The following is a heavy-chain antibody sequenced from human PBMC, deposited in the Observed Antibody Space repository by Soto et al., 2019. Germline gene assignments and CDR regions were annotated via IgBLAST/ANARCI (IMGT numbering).Heavy chain of an antibody. D-gene: IGHD3-10*01. CDR1: GFTFSSYG. Sequence: GGSLRLSCAASGFTFSSYGMHWVRQAPGKGLEWVAVISYDGSNKYYADSVKGRFTISRDNSKNTLYLQMNSLRAEDTAVYYCAKAYGFSDGSGSAHPAAFDYWGQGTLVTVSS. CDR3: AKAYGFSDGSGSAHPAAFDY. J-gene: IGHJ4*02. CDR2: ISYDGSNK. V-gene: IGHV3-30*18.